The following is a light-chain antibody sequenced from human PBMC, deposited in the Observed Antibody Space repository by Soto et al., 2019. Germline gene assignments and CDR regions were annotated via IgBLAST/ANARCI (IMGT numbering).Light chain of an antibody. V-gene: IGKV1-12*01. CDR3: QQANSFPLT. J-gene: IGKJ4*01. CDR1: QAIGSW. CDR2: DAT. Sequence: DIQVTQSPSSVSASVGDRVTITCRASQAIGSWLAWYQQKPGKAPKLLIYDATTLQSGVPSRFSGSGSGTDFSLTSSSLQPEDFATYYCQQANSFPLTFGGGTKVEIK.